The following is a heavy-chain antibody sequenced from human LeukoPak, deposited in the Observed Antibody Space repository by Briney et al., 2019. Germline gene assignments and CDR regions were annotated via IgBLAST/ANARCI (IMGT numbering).Heavy chain of an antibody. CDR3: ARNEAGLYYYDSSGYYLPGAFDI. Sequence: GRSLRLSCAASGFTFSSYAMHWVRQAPGKGLEWVAVISYDGSNKYYADSVKGRFTISRDNSKNTLYLQMNSLRAEDTAVYYCARNEAGLYYYDSSGYYLPGAFDIWGQGTMVTVSS. D-gene: IGHD3-22*01. CDR2: ISYDGSNK. J-gene: IGHJ3*02. CDR1: GFTFSSYA. V-gene: IGHV3-30-3*01.